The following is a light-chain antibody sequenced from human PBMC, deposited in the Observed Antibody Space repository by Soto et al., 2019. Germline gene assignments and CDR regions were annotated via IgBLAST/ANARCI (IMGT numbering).Light chain of an antibody. V-gene: IGKV4-1*01. CDR3: QQYYTTPYP. J-gene: IGKJ2*01. CDR2: WAS. CDR1: QSVFFSSNNKNA. Sequence: DIVMTQSPDSLAVSLGERATINCKSSQSVFFSSNNKNALVWYQHKPGQPPNLLIYWASTRESGVPDRFSGSGSGTDFTLTISSLQAEDVAVYYCQQYYTTPYPFGQGTKLEIK.